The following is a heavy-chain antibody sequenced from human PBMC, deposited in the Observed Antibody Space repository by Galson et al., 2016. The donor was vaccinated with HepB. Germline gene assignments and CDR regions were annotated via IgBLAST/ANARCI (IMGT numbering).Heavy chain of an antibody. CDR3: TRDYYGSLDH. Sequence: SLRLSCAASGFTFTNYDIHWVRQAPGTGLVWVSRINIDGNSITYADSVKGRFAISRDNAKNTVHLQMNSLRAEDTAVYYCTRDYYGSLDHWGQGTLVTV. V-gene: IGHV3-74*01. CDR2: INIDGNSI. J-gene: IGHJ4*02. D-gene: IGHD3-10*01. CDR1: GFTFTNYD.